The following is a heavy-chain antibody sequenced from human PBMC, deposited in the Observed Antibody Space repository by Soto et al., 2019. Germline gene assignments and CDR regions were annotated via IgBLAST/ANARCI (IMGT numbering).Heavy chain of an antibody. D-gene: IGHD3-22*01. Sequence: PSETLSLTCTVSGGSISSSSYYWVWIRQPPGKGLEWIGSIYYSGSTYYNPSLKSRVTISVDTSKNQFSLKLSSVTAADTAVYYCARLGRITMIVVVIDYWGQGTLVTSPQ. J-gene: IGHJ4*02. CDR3: ARLGRITMIVVVIDY. CDR2: IYYSGST. V-gene: IGHV4-39*01. CDR1: GGSISSSSYY.